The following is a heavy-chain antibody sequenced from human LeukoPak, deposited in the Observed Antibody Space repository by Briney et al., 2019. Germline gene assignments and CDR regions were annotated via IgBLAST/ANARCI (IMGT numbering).Heavy chain of an antibody. CDR1: GFTFSSYS. J-gene: IGHJ6*02. CDR3: ARDGGSTIFGVVIINPYYYYDMDV. D-gene: IGHD3-3*01. V-gene: IGHV3-21*01. CDR2: VSSSSSYI. Sequence: GGSLRLSCAASGFTFSSYSMNWVRQAPGKGLEWVSSVSSSSSYIYYADSVKGRFTISRDNAKNSLYLQMNSLRAEDTAVYYCARDGGSTIFGVVIINPYYYYDMDVWGQGTTVTVSS.